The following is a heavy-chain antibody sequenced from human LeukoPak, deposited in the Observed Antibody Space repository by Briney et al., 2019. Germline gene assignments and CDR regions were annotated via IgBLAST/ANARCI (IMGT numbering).Heavy chain of an antibody. D-gene: IGHD2-15*01. CDR1: GFTFSNAW. J-gene: IGHJ3*02. Sequence: GGSLRLSCEASGFTFSNAWMNWVRQAPGKGLEWVGRIKSKTDGGTTDYAAPVKGRFTISRDDSKNTLYLQMNSLKTEDTAVYYCTKAYGWWQPDHAFDIWGQGTMVTVSS. CDR2: IKSKTDGGTT. CDR3: TKAYGWWQPDHAFDI. V-gene: IGHV3-15*07.